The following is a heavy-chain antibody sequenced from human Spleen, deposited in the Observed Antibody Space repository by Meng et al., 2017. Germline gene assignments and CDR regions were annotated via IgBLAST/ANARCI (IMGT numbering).Heavy chain of an antibody. V-gene: IGHV3-23*01. CDR1: GFIFSNYA. CDR3: ARGGGEGYYYYGMDV. CDR2: ITGSGGTT. D-gene: IGHD3-10*01. Sequence: GESLKISCAASGFIFSNYAMTWVRQAPGEGLEWVSSITGSGGTTYYADSVKGRFAISRDNAKNTLYLQMNSLRVEDTAVYYCARGGGEGYYYYGMDVWGQGTTVTVSS. J-gene: IGHJ6*02.